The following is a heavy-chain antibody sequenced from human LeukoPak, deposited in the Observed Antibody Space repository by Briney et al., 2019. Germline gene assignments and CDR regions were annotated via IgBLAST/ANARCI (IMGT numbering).Heavy chain of an antibody. V-gene: IGHV3-21*01. CDR2: ISSRGSYI. CDR1: GFTFSNYN. D-gene: IGHD6-13*01. J-gene: IGHJ4*02. Sequence: PGGSLRLSCAASGFTFSNYNINWVRQAPGKGLEWVSSISSRGSYIYYADSVKGRFAISADNAMNSLYLQMNRLRAEDTAVYYCARGYSSSWYDLYYFDYWGQGTLVTVSS. CDR3: ARGYSSSWYDLYYFDY.